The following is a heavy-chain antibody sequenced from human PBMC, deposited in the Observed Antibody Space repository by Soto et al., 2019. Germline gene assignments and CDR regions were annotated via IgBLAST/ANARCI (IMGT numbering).Heavy chain of an antibody. D-gene: IGHD4-17*01. J-gene: IGHJ5*02. CDR1: GGSFSGYY. Sequence: PSETLSLTCAVYGGSFSGYYWSWIRQPPGKGLEWIGEINHSGSTNYNPSLKSRVTISVDTSKNQFSLKLSSVTAADTAVYYCARVTTVTTHNWFDPWGQGTLVTVSS. CDR2: INHSGST. CDR3: ARVTTVTTHNWFDP. V-gene: IGHV4-34*01.